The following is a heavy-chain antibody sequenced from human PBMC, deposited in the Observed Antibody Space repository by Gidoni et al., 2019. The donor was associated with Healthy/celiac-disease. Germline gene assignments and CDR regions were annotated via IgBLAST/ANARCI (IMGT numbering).Heavy chain of an antibody. J-gene: IGHJ4*02. V-gene: IGHV3-23*01. CDR1: GLPFSSHA. CDR3: AKVAVGELLWFGELPRYFDY. CDR2: IRGSGGRT. D-gene: IGHD3-10*01. Sequence: EVQLLESGGGLVQPGGSLRLSCAASGLPFSSHAMSWVRQAPGKGLEWVSAIRGSGGRTYYADSVKGRFTISRDNSKNTLYLQMNSLRAEDTAVYHCAKVAVGELLWFGELPRYFDYLGQGTLVTVSS.